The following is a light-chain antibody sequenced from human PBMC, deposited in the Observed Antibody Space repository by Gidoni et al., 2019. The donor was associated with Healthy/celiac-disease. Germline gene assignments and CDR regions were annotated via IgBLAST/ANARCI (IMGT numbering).Light chain of an antibody. V-gene: IGKV3-20*01. CDR1: QSVSSIY. CDR3: QQYGSSSWT. J-gene: IGKJ1*01. CDR2: GAS. Sequence: IVFTQSPGTLSLSPGERATLSCRASQSVSSIYLAWYRQKHGQAPRLLIYGASSRATGIPDRLRGRGSGTDLTLTISRLGPEDLAVYYCQQYGSSSWTFGQGTKVEIK.